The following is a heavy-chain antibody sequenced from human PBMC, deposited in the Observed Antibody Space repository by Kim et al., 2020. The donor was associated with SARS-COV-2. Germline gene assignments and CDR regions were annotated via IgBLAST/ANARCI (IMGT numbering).Heavy chain of an antibody. CDR1: GYTFTSYG. Sequence: ASVKVSCKASGYTFTSYGISWVRQAPGQGLEWMGWISAYNGNTNYAQKLQGRVTMTTDTSTSTAYMELRSLRSDDTAVYYCASDRSSGWLGGTYYYGMDVWGQGTTVTVSS. D-gene: IGHD6-19*01. CDR2: ISAYNGNT. CDR3: ASDRSSGWLGGTYYYGMDV. V-gene: IGHV1-18*04. J-gene: IGHJ6*02.